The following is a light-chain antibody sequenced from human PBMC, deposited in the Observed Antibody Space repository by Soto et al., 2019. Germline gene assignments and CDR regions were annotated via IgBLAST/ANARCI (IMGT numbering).Light chain of an antibody. V-gene: IGKV1-5*01. Sequence: DIPMTQSPSTLSASVGDRVTITCRASQSISHFLAWYQQKPGKVPKLLIYEASNLGSGVPSRFSGSGSGTDFTLTISGLQPDDFTTYYCQQYTSYSRAFGQGTKVDLK. CDR1: QSISHF. CDR2: EAS. J-gene: IGKJ1*01. CDR3: QQYTSYSRA.